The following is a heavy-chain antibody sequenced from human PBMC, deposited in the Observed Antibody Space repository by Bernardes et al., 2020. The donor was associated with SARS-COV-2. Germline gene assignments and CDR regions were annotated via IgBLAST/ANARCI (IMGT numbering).Heavy chain of an antibody. D-gene: IGHD2-2*01. CDR1: GGSISSGGYY. V-gene: IGHV4-31*03. Sequence: TLSLTCTVSGGSISSGGYYWSWIRQHPGKGLEWIGYIYYSGSTYYNPSLKSRVTISVDTSKNQFSLKLSSVTAADTAVYYCARDVVVPAAKGYYYYYGMDVWGQGTTVTVSS. J-gene: IGHJ6*02. CDR3: ARDVVVPAAKGYYYYYGMDV. CDR2: IYYSGST.